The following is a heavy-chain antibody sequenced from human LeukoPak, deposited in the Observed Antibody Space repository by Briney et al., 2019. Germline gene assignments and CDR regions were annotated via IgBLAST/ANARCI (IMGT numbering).Heavy chain of an antibody. D-gene: IGHD3-10*01. V-gene: IGHV4-4*07. CDR3: ARLLGDY. Sequence: SETLSLTCTVSGDSVSRYYWSWIRQPARKGLEWIGRIYSSGSTNYNPSLKSRVTMSLDTSKNQFSLKLSSVTAADTAVYYCARLLGDYWGQGTLVTVSS. CDR1: GDSVSRYY. CDR2: IYSSGST. J-gene: IGHJ4*02.